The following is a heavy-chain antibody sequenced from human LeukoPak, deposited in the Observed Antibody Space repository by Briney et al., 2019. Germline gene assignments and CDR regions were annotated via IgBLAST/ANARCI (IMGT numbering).Heavy chain of an antibody. D-gene: IGHD6-6*01. V-gene: IGHV1-46*01. CDR2: IDPSGGST. J-gene: IGHJ4*02. CDR1: GYTFTSYF. Sequence: ASVKVSCKASGYTFTSYFMHWVRQAPGQGLEWMGIIDPSGGSTSYAQKFQGRVTMTRDTTTSTVYMELSSLRSEDTAVYYCARTGIAARAHFDYWGQGTLVTVSS. CDR3: ARTGIAARAHFDY.